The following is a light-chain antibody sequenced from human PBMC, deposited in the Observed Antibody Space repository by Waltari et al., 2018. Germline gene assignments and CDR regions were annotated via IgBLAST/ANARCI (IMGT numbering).Light chain of an antibody. CDR2: HGS. Sequence: GRARQGISQDVARYQQKPGQAPRLLSYHGSSRAAGIPDRFSGSGSGTDFSLTISRLEPEDFAVYYCQHYESLPVTFGQGTKVEIK. CDR3: QHYESLPVT. J-gene: IGKJ1*01. CDR1: QGISQD. V-gene: IGKV3-20*01.